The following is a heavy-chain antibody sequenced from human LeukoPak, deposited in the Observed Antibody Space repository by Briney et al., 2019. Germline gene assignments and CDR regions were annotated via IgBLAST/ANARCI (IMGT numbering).Heavy chain of an antibody. CDR2: IDWDDDK. CDR1: GFSLSTSGVG. CDR3: AQIIQLWSSNWFDP. V-gene: IGHV2-5*02. Sequence: SGPTLVNPTQTLTLTCTFSGFSLSTSGVGVGWIRQPPGKALEWLALIDWDDDKRYSPSLKSRRTITKDTSKNQVALTMTNMDPVDTATYYCAQIIQLWSSNWFDPWGQGTLVTVSS. D-gene: IGHD5-18*01. J-gene: IGHJ5*02.